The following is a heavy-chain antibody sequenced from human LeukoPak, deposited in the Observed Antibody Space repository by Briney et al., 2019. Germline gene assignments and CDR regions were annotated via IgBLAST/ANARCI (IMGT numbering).Heavy chain of an antibody. CDR2: IRYDGSNK. CDR3: AKERLGYSGSYYDY. Sequence: PGGSLRLSCAASGFTFSSYSMNWVRQAPGKGLEWVAFIRYDGSNKYYADSVKGRFTISRDNSKNTLYLQMNSLRAEDTAVYYCAKERLGYSGSYYDYWGQGTLVTVSS. D-gene: IGHD1-26*01. J-gene: IGHJ4*02. V-gene: IGHV3-30*02. CDR1: GFTFSSYS.